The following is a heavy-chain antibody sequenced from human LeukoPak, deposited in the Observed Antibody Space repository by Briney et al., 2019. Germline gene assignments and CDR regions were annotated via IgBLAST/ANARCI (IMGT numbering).Heavy chain of an antibody. V-gene: IGHV3-23*01. CDR2: ISGSGGSI. Sequence: PGGSLRLSCAASGFTFSNYVMSSVRQAPGKGLEWVSGISGSGGSIYYADSVKGRVTISRDSSKNTLNLQMNSLRAEDTAVYYCAKHGDTAMWLDYWGQGTLVTVSS. CDR1: GFTFSNYV. D-gene: IGHD5-18*01. CDR3: AKHGDTAMWLDY. J-gene: IGHJ4*02.